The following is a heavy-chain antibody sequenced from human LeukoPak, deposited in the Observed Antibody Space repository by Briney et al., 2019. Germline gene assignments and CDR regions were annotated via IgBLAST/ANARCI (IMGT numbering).Heavy chain of an antibody. D-gene: IGHD6-13*01. CDR2: ISSSSSYI. CDR3: ARRRAAAGPNPDAFDI. V-gene: IGHV3-21*01. J-gene: IGHJ3*02. CDR1: GFTFSSYG. Sequence: PGGSLRLSCAASGFTFSSYGMSWVRQAPGKGLEWVSSISSSSSYIYYADSVKGRFTISRDNAKNSLYLQMNSLRAEDTAVYYCARRRAAAGPNPDAFDIWAKGQWSPSLQ.